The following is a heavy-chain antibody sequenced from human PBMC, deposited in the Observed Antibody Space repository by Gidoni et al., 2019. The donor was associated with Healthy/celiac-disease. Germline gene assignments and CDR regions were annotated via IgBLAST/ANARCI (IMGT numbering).Heavy chain of an antibody. CDR3: ATRRRPVAATPDAFDI. CDR2: IIPIFGTA. CDR1: GGTFSSYA. J-gene: IGHJ3*02. V-gene: IGHV1-69*01. Sequence: QVQLVQSGAAVTKPGSSVKVSCKASGGTFSSYAISWVRQAPGQGLEWMGGIIPIFGTANYAQKFQGRVTITADESTSTAYMELSSLRSEDTAVYYCATRRRPVAATPDAFDIWGQGTMVTVSS. D-gene: IGHD2-15*01.